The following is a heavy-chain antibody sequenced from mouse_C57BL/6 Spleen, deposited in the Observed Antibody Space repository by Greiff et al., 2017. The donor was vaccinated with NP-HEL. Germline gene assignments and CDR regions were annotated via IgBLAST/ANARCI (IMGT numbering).Heavy chain of an antibody. CDR3: ARCYYGSSYPFAY. J-gene: IGHJ3*01. CDR1: GYTFTSYD. CDR2: IYPRDGST. V-gene: IGHV1-85*01. Sequence: VQRVESGPELVKPGASVKLSCKASGYTFTSYDINWVKQRPGQGLEWIGWIYPRDGSTKYNEKFKGKATLTVDTSSSTAYMELHSLTSEYSAVYFCARCYYGSSYPFAYWGQGTLVTVSA. D-gene: IGHD1-1*01.